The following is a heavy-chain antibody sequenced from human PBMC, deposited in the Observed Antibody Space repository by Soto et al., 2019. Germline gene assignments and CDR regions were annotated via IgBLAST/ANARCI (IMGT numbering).Heavy chain of an antibody. CDR2: IYYSGST. CDR1: GGSVSSDSYY. CDR3: ARDPGGVRAFDI. Sequence: SETLSLTCTVSGGSVSSDSYYWSWLRQPPGQGLEWIGNIYYSGSTNYNPSLKNRVTISVDTSKNQLSLKLSAVTAADTAGYCCARDPGGVRAFDIWGQGTMVTVSS. J-gene: IGHJ3*02. V-gene: IGHV4-61*01. D-gene: IGHD3-16*01.